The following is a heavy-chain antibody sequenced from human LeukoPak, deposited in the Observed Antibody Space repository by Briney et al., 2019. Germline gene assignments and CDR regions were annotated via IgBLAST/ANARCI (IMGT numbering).Heavy chain of an antibody. CDR3: ASVGYCSSTSCPYYYYYYMDV. D-gene: IGHD2-2*01. V-gene: IGHV4-31*03. CDR1: GGSISSGGYY. J-gene: IGHJ6*03. Sequence: SQTLSLTCTVSGGSISSGGYYWSRIRQHPGKGLEWIGYIYYSGSTYYNPSLKSRVTISVDTSKNQFSLKLSSVTAADTAVYYCASVGYCSSTSCPYYYYYYMDVWGKGTTVTVSS. CDR2: IYYSGST.